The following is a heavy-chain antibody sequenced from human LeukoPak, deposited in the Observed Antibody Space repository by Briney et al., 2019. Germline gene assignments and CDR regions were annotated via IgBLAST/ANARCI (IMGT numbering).Heavy chain of an antibody. CDR2: IYYSGST. D-gene: IGHD2-15*01. V-gene: IGHV4-59*08. CDR1: GGSISSYY. J-gene: IGHJ4*02. Sequence: SETLSLTCTVSGGSISSYYWGWIRQPPGKGLEWIGYIYYSGSTNYNPSLKSRVTISVDTSKNQFSLKLSSVTAADTAVYYCARHLPSYCSGGSCHAAFDYWGQGTLVTVSS. CDR3: ARHLPSYCSGGSCHAAFDY.